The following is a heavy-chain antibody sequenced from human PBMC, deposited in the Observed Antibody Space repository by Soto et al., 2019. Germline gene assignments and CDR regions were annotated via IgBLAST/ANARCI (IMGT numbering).Heavy chain of an antibody. CDR3: ATNEGRDGYSFDY. Sequence: KVSCKASGVTFSREDMRWVRQAPGQGLEWMGGIIPIFGTPQYAEKFQDRVTITADESTSTAYMELSSLTSEDTAVYYCATNEGRDGYSFDYRGQGTLVPASS. V-gene: IGHV1-69*01. J-gene: IGHJ4*02. CDR2: IIPIFGTP. CDR1: GVTFSRED. D-gene: IGHD5-12*01.